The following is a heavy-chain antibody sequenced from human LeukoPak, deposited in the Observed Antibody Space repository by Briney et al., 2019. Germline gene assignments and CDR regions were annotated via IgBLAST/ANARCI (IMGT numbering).Heavy chain of an antibody. Sequence: GGSLRLSCAVSGFTFSRYSMNWVRQAPGKGLEWVSTISSHSIYIYYADSVKGRFTISRDNAKNSLSLQINSLRAEDTAVYYCTRDASLSQPGGFDYWGQGTLVTVSS. CDR2: ISSHSIYI. D-gene: IGHD6-13*01. J-gene: IGHJ4*02. CDR1: GFTFSRYS. V-gene: IGHV3-21*01. CDR3: TRDASLSQPGGFDY.